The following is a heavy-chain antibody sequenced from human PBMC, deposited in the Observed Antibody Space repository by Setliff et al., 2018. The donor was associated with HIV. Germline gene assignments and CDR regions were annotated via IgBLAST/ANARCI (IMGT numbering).Heavy chain of an antibody. Sequence: GGSLRLSCAASGFAFSNYGMHWVRQAPGKRLEYVSAISNTGDHTNYADSVKGRFTISRDNAKNSLYLQMNSLRAEDTAVYYCARASYYYDSSGWVDYWGQGTLVTVSS. V-gene: IGHV3-64*04. J-gene: IGHJ4*02. CDR3: ARASYYYDSSGWVDY. CDR1: GFAFSNYG. D-gene: IGHD3-22*01. CDR2: ISNTGDHT.